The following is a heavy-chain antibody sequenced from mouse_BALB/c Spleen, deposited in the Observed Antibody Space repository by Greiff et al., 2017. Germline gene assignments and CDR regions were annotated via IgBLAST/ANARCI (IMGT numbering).Heavy chain of an antibody. CDR2: IYPGNSDT. J-gene: IGHJ4*01. D-gene: IGHD1-2*01. V-gene: IGHV1-5*01. CDR3: TRHDGFYYAMDY. CDR1: GYTFTSYW. Sequence: VQLQQSGTVLARPGASVKMSCKASGYTFTSYWMHWVKQRPGQGLEWIGAIYPGNSDTSYNQKFKGKAKLTAVTSTSTAYMELSSLTNEDSAVYYCTRHDGFYYAMDYWGQGTSGTVSS.